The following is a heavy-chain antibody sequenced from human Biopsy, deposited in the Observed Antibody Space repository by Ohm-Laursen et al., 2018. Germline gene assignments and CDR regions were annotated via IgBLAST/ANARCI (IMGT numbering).Heavy chain of an antibody. CDR3: ATKLTGYFHH. D-gene: IGHD3-9*01. V-gene: IGHV1-69*06. CDR1: GGTFSNYG. CDR2: NVPILGTG. J-gene: IGHJ1*01. Sequence: SVKVSCKAPGGTFSNYGVNWVRQAPGQGLEWLGGNVPILGTGNYAQKFQDRVTVAADTSMSTATMELRSLRSDDTAVYYCATKLTGYFHHWGQGTLVIVSS.